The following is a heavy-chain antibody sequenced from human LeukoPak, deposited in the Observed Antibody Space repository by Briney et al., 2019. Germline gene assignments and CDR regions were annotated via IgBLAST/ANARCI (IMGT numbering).Heavy chain of an antibody. J-gene: IGHJ4*02. Sequence: SETLSLTCTVSGGSVSSGSYYWSWIRQPAGKGLEWIGRIYTSGSTNYNPSLKSRVTISVDTSKNQFSLKLSSVTAADTAVYYCARLGPYYDILTGYYPEDYWGQGTLVTVSS. CDR1: GGSVSSGSYY. CDR3: ARLGPYYDILTGYYPEDY. CDR2: IYTSGST. V-gene: IGHV4-61*02. D-gene: IGHD3-9*01.